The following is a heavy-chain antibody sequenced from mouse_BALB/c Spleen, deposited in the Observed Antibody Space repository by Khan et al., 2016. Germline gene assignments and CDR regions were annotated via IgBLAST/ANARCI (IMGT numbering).Heavy chain of an antibody. J-gene: IGHJ4*01. Sequence: EVELVESGGGLVQPGGSLKLSCAASGFDFSRYWMSWVRQAPGKGLEWIGEINPDSSTINYTPSLKDKFIISRDNAKNTRYLQMSKVRSEDTALYFCARQEDYAMDYWGQGTSVTVSS. CDR1: GFDFSRYW. CDR3: ARQEDYAMDY. CDR2: INPDSSTI. V-gene: IGHV4-1*02.